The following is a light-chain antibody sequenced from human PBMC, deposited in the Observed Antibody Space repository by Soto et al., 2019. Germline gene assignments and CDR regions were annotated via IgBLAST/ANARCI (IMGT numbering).Light chain of an antibody. CDR3: SSYTSSSTYV. J-gene: IGLJ1*01. V-gene: IGLV2-14*01. CDR2: EVS. Sequence: QSVLTQPASVSGSPGQSITISCTGTSSDVGGYNYVSWYQQHPGKAPKLMIYEVSNRPSGVSNRFPGSKSGNTASLTISGLQAEDEADYYCSSYTSSSTYVFGNGTKVTVL. CDR1: SSDVGGYNY.